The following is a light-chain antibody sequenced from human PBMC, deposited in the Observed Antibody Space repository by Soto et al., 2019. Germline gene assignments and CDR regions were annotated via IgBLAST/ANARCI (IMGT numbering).Light chain of an antibody. CDR2: GAS. CDR1: QSVNSR. J-gene: IGKJ5*01. V-gene: IGKV3D-15*02. Sequence: IVMTQSPATLSVTPGERATLSCRASQSVNSRLAWYQHKPGQAPRLLISGASNRASGIPARFSAWGSGTDFTLTISRVDPADFAFYYCQQYFTSPITFGQGTRLEIK. CDR3: QQYFTSPIT.